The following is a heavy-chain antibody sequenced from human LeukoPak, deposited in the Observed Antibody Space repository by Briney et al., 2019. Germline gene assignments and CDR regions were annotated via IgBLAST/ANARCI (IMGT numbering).Heavy chain of an antibody. D-gene: IGHD3-3*02. J-gene: IGHJ4*02. Sequence: GGSLRLSCAASGFTFSDAWMSWVRQAPGKGLEWVGRIKSKTDGGTVDYAAPLKGRFIISRDDSENTVHLQMNSLKTDDTAVYYCAQQGSCEHCFDYWGQGILVTVSS. CDR1: GFTFSDAW. CDR3: AQQGSCEHCFDY. CDR2: IKSKTDGGTV. V-gene: IGHV3-15*01.